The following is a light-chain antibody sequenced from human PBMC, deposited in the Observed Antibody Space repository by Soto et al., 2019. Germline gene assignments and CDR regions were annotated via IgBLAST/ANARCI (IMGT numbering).Light chain of an antibody. Sequence: QSVLTQPPSASQTPGQRVTISCSGSSSNIGSNSVNWYQQFPGTAPKLLIFVNNQRPSGVPDRFSGSKSGTSASLAISGLQSEDEADYYCCSYVTTPEIFGTGTKLTVL. V-gene: IGLV1-44*01. CDR3: CSYVTTPEI. CDR1: SSNIGSNS. CDR2: VNN. J-gene: IGLJ1*01.